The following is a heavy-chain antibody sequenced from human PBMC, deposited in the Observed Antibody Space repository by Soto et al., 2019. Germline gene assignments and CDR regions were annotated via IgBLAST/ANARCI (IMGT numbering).Heavy chain of an antibody. J-gene: IGHJ4*02. D-gene: IGHD4-4*01. CDR2: IYYGGTT. CDR1: GASINSYY. Sequence: SETLSLTCAVSGASINSYYWSWVRQPPGKGLEWIGYIYYGGTTNYNPSLRSRVTSSVDTSKKQFSLKLTSVTAADTAVYYCARGATTPWLFDYWGQGTLVTVSS. V-gene: IGHV4-59*01. CDR3: ARGATTPWLFDY.